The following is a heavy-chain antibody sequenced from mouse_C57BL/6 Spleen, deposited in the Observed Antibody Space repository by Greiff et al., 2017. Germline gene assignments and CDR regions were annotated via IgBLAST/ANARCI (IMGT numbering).Heavy chain of an antibody. J-gene: IGHJ1*03. CDR3: ARGVYSNYWYFDV. D-gene: IGHD2-5*01. V-gene: IGHV1-22*01. Sequence: VQLQQSGPELVKPGASVKMSCKASGYTFTDYNMHWVQQSPGKSLEWIGYINPNNGGTSYKQKFKGKATLTVNKSSSTAYMELRSRTSEDSAVYYCARGVYSNYWYFDVWGTGTTVTVSS. CDR2: INPNNGGT. CDR1: GYTFTDYN.